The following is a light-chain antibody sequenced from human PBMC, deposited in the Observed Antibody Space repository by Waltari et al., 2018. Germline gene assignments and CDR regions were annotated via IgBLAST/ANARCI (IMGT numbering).Light chain of an antibody. CDR2: EVV. CDR1: SNDVGRYDL. CDR3: CSYAGTTTYV. V-gene: IGLV2-23*02. J-gene: IGLJ1*01. Sequence: QSALTQPASVSGSPGQSITISCIGTSNDVGRYDLVSWYQFNPGKAPKVLIYEVVKRPSGVSNRCSASKSGNTASLTISGLQADDEADYYCCSYAGTTTYVFGGGTKVTVL.